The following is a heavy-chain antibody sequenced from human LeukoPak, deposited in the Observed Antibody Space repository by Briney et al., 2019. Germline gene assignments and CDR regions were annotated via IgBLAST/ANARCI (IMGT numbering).Heavy chain of an antibody. CDR3: ARVPGIAAS. CDR1: GYTFTGYY. J-gene: IGHJ5*02. V-gene: IGHV1-46*01. CDR2: ISPSGGST. Sequence: ASVKVSCKASGYTFTGYYMHWVRQAPGQGPEWMGVISPSGGSTTYAQKFQGRVTLTRDMSTSTDYLELSSLRSEDTAVYYCARVPGIAASWGQGTLVTVSS. D-gene: IGHD6-13*01.